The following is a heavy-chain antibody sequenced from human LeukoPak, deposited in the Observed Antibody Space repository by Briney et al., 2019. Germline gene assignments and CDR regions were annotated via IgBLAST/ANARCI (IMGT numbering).Heavy chain of an antibody. J-gene: IGHJ3*02. V-gene: IGHV1-69*06. Sequence: SVKVSCKASGGTFSSYAISWVRQAPGQGLEWMGGTIPIFGTANYAQKFQGRVTITADKSTSTAYMELSSLRSEDTAVYYCARGDTYYYDSSGYYRHDAFDIWGQGTMVTVSS. CDR3: ARGDTYYYDSSGYYRHDAFDI. D-gene: IGHD3-22*01. CDR1: GGTFSSYA. CDR2: TIPIFGTA.